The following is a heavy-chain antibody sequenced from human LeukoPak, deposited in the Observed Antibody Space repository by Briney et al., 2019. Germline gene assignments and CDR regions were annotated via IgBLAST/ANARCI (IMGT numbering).Heavy chain of an antibody. J-gene: IGHJ4*02. CDR2: ISGSGGST. D-gene: IGHD3-10*01. CDR3: AKVSTGSGSNRHFDY. V-gene: IGHV3-23*01. CDR1: GFTFSSYA. Sequence: GGSLRLSCAASGFTFSSYAMSWVRQAPGKGLEWVSAISGSGGSTYYADSVKGRFTISRDNSKTTLYLQMNSLRAEDTAVYYCAKVSTGSGSNRHFDYWGQGTLVTVSS.